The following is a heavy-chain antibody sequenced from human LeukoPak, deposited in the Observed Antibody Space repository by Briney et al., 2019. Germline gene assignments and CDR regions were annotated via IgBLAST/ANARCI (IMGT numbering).Heavy chain of an antibody. D-gene: IGHD2-15*01. CDR1: GGSFSGYY. V-gene: IGHV4-34*01. CDR2: INHSGST. CDR3: ARGLGYCNGGSCYAVDY. J-gene: IGHJ4*02. Sequence: SETLSLTCAVYGGSFSGYYWSWIRQPPGKGLEWIGEINHSGSTNYNPSLKSRVTISVDTSKNQFSLKLSSVTAADTAVYYCARGLGYCNGGSCYAVDYWGQGTLVTVSS.